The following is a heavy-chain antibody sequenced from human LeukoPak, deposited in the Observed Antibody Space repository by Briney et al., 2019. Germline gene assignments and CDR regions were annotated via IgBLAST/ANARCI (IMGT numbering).Heavy chain of an antibody. CDR2: INPNSGGT. D-gene: IGHD6-13*01. CDR1: GYTFTGYY. CDR3: AREGAAAGNPMAWYFDL. V-gene: IGHV1-2*02. Sequence: GASVKVSCKASGYTFTGYYMHWVRQAPGQGLEWMGWINPNSGGTNYAQKFQGRVTMTRDTSISTAYMELSRLRSDDTAVYYCAREGAAAGNPMAWYFDLWGRGTLVTVSS. J-gene: IGHJ2*01.